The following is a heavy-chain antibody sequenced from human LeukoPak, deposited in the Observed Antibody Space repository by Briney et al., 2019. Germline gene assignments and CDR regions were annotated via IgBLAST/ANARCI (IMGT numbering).Heavy chain of an antibody. CDR1: GGSISSGSYY. Sequence: SQTLSLTCTVSGGSISSGSYYWSWIRQPAGKGLEWIGRVYTSGSTNYNPSLKSRVTISVDTSKNQFSLKLSSVTAADTAVYYCASPPPATEDYWGQGTLVTVSS. CDR2: VYTSGST. V-gene: IGHV4-61*02. D-gene: IGHD1-26*01. J-gene: IGHJ4*02. CDR3: ASPPPATEDY.